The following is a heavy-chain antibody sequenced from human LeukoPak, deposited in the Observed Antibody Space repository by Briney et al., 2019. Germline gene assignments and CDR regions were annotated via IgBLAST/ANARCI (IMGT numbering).Heavy chain of an antibody. V-gene: IGHV1-69*04. J-gene: IGHJ4*02. CDR3: ARVFPSRRYYDILTGYDY. CDR2: IIPILGIA. CDR1: GGTFSSYA. Sequence: SVKVSCKASGGTFSSYAISWARQAPGQGLEWMGKIIPILGIANYAQKFQGRVTITADKSTSTAYMELSSLRSEDTAVYYCARVFPSRRYYDILTGYDYWGQGTLVTVSS. D-gene: IGHD3-9*01.